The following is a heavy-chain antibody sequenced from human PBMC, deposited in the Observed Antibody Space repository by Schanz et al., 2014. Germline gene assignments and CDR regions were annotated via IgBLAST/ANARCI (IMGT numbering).Heavy chain of an antibody. D-gene: IGHD4-17*01. CDR2: ISAYNGDT. J-gene: IGHJ4*02. CDR1: GYTFTSYA. V-gene: IGHV1-18*04. CDR3: ARGMPDSGDYRLDY. Sequence: QVQLVQSGAVVKIPGASVKVSCKTSGYTFTSYAITWVRQAPGQGLEWMGWISAYNGDTNYAQKIQGRVTMTTDASTSTAYMELRSLTSDDTAVYYCARGMPDSGDYRLDYWGQGTLVTVSS.